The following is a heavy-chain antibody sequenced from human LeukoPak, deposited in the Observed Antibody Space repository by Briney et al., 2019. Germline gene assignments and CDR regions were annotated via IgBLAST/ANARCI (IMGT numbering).Heavy chain of an antibody. Sequence: QPGGSLRLSCAASGFNFASNWMHWVRQAPGKGPMWVSRICPDGTVTNYADSVKARFIISRDNARNTVYLQMNSLRVEDTAVYYCVRDFRSADYWGQGTLVTVSS. J-gene: IGHJ4*02. CDR3: VRDFRSADY. CDR2: ICPDGTVT. V-gene: IGHV3-74*01. CDR1: GFNFASNW.